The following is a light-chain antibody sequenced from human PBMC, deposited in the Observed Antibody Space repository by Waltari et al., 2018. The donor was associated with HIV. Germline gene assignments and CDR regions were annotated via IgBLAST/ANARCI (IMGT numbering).Light chain of an antibody. V-gene: IGLV2-11*01. CDR1: SNDVGGYNY. CDR2: DVN. J-gene: IGLJ3*02. CDR3: CSSTGNYTWV. Sequence: QSALTQPRSVSGSPGQSVTISCTGTSNDVGGYNYVSWFLQHPGNAPKLMIYDVNKRPSGVPARCAGSKSGNTASLTISGLQVEDEANYYCCSSTGNYTWVFGGGTKLTVL.